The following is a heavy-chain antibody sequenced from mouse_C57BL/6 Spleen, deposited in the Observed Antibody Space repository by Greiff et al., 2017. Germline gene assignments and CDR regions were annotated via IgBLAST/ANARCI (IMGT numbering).Heavy chain of an antibody. CDR1: GYAFTNYL. CDR2: INPGSGGT. J-gene: IGHJ1*03. D-gene: IGHD1-1*01. Sequence: QVQLQQSGAELVRPGTSVKVSCKASGYAFTNYLIEWVKQRPGQGLEWIGVINPGSGGTNYNEKFKGKATLTADKSSSTAYMQLSSLTSEDSAVYFCARVYGSSHNWYFDVWGTGTTVTVSS. CDR3: ARVYGSSHNWYFDV. V-gene: IGHV1-54*01.